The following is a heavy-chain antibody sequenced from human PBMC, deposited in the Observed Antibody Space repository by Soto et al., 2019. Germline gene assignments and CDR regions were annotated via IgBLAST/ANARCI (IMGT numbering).Heavy chain of an antibody. CDR3: ARTDDYDFWSGYSP. V-gene: IGHV1-18*01. CDR2: IIANHGIT. Sequence: ASVKVSCKASGYTFTSYGISWARQAPGQGLEWMGWIIANHGITNYAQKLQGRVTMTADTSTSTAYMELSSLRSEDTAVYYCARTDDYDFWSGYSPWGQRTLVTVSS. D-gene: IGHD3-3*01. J-gene: IGHJ4*02. CDR1: GYTFTSYG.